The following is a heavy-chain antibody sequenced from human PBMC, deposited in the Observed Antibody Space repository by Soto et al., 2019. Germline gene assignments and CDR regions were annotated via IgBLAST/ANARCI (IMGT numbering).Heavy chain of an antibody. D-gene: IGHD1-1*01. CDR3: ARHGTGTTYSWFDP. Sequence: TSETLSLTCTVSGGSISSSSYYWGWIRQPPGKGLEWIGSIYYSGSTYYNPSLKSRVTISVDTSKNQFSLKLSSVTAADTAVYYCARHGTGTTYSWFDPWGQGTLVTVSS. CDR1: GGSISSSSYY. V-gene: IGHV4-39*01. CDR2: IYYSGST. J-gene: IGHJ5*02.